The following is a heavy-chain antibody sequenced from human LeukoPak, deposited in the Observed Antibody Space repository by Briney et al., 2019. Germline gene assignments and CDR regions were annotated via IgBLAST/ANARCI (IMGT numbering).Heavy chain of an antibody. CDR1: GFTFSRYW. CDR2: ISTDGSSS. J-gene: IGHJ6*02. Sequence: PGGSLRLSCAASGFTFSRYWMHWLRQGPGKGLVWVSRISTDGSSSTYADSVKGRFTISRDNGKNTLYLQMNSLRAEDTAVYYCASYLTSIPSGMDVWGQGTT. D-gene: IGHD2/OR15-2a*01. CDR3: ASYLTSIPSGMDV. V-gene: IGHV3-74*01.